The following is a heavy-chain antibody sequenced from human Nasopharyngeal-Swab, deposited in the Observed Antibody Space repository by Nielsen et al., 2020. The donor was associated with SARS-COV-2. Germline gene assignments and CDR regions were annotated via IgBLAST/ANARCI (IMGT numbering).Heavy chain of an antibody. J-gene: IGHJ4*02. CDR2: LQSDGST. CDR1: GFSVSSDY. Sequence: ETLSLTCAASGFSVSSDYMSWVRPAPGKGLDWVSVLQSDGSTYYADSVKGRFTISRDTSKNTLYLQMNRLRAEDTAMYYCARHDYCESWGQGTLVTVSS. CDR3: ARHDYCES. V-gene: IGHV3-53*01.